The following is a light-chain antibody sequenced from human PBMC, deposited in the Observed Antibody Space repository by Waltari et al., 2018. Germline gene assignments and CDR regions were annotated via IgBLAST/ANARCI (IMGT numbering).Light chain of an antibody. J-gene: IGKJ2*03. CDR1: QSLLDSDGYTH. CDR2: LGS. CDR3: MQTLQTPYS. V-gene: IGKV2-28*01. Sequence: DRVMTQTPLSLPVTPGEPASISCRSSQSLLDSDGYTHLHWYLQKPGQSPQLLIYLGSNRASGVPDRLSGSGSGSDFTLKISRVEAEDVGVYYCMQTLQTPYSFGQGTKVEVQ.